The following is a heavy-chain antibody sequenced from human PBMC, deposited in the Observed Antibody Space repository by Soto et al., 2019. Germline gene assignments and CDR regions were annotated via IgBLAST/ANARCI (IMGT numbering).Heavy chain of an antibody. V-gene: IGHV2-5*02. J-gene: IGHJ6*03. CDR2: IYWDDDK. CDR3: AHSWFGEVVPAAIDYYYYYMDV. D-gene: IGHD2-2*01. CDR1: GFSLSTSGVG. Sequence: SGPTLVKPTQTLTLTCTFSGFSLSTSGVGVGWIRQPPGKALEWLALIYWDDDKRYSPSLKSRLTITKDTSKNQVVLTMTNMDPVDTATYYCAHSWFGEVVPAAIDYYYYYMDVWGKGTTVTVSS.